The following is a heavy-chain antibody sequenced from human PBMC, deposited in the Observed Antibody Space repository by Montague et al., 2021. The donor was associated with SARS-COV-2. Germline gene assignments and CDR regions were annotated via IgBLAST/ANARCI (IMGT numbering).Heavy chain of an antibody. V-gene: IGHV6-1*01. CDR1: GDSVWSNTAA. Sequence: CAISGDSVWSNTAAWNWIRQSPSGGLEWLGRTNYRSEWTSDYATSVEGRISIDPDTSKNQLFLHLRSVTPEDTGVYYCVRDTGSAQAGFDAWGQGTLVTVSS. CDR3: VRDTGSAQAGFDA. D-gene: IGHD4-17*01. CDR2: TNYRSEWTS. J-gene: IGHJ4*02.